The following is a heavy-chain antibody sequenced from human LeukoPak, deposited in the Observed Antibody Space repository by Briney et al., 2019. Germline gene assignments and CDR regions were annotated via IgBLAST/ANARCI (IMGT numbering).Heavy chain of an antibody. CDR2: INSRSGHT. V-gene: IGHV3-21*01. CDR1: GFTFSSYS. D-gene: IGHD4-11*01. J-gene: IGHJ4*02. CDR3: ARVPDTVTYASDY. Sequence: GGSLRLSCAASGFTFSSYSMNWVRQAPGKGLEWVSSINSRSGHTFYADSVRGRFTISRDTAKNSLYLQMNGLRAEDTAVYYCARVPDTVTYASDYWGQGTLVTVSS.